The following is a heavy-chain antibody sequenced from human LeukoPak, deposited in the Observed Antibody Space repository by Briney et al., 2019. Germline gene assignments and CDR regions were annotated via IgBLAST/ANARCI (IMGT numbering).Heavy chain of an antibody. Sequence: LGTLCLTCSLSGGSLTVSSYCSACARLPPGEEVRWNSSMNYSGGTYYNPFLRSRVTISVDTSKNKFSLKLTSVTAADTAVYYCAKLEAATLTFDPWGQGTLVTVSS. CDR2: MNYSGGT. CDR1: GGSLTVSSYC. J-gene: IGHJ5*02. D-gene: IGHD2-15*01. V-gene: IGHV4-39*01. CDR3: AKLEAATLTFDP.